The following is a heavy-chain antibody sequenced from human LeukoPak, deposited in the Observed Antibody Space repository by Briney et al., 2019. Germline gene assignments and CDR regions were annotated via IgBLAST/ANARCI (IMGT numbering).Heavy chain of an antibody. CDR2: IYSGGST. D-gene: IGHD3-3*01. V-gene: IGHV3-66*01. CDR1: GFTVSSNY. Sequence: GGSLRLSCAASGFTVSSNYMSWVRQAPGKGLEWVSVIYSGGSTYYADSVKGRFTISRDNSKNTLYLQMNSLRAEDTAVYYCARVYYDFWSGSTPPHYWGQGTLVTVSS. CDR3: ARVYYDFWSGSTPPHY. J-gene: IGHJ4*02.